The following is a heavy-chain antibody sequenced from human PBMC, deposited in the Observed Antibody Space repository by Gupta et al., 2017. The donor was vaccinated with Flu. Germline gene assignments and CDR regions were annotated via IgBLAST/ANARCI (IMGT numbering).Heavy chain of an antibody. D-gene: IGHD3-16*01. V-gene: IGHV3-74*01. CDR2: INNAVTET. CDR3: VRGNRGPES. Sequence: MHWIRQVPGQGLVGVSGINNAVTETVYADSVKCRFTISRDNAKNMVFLQMNSLKVEDTAVYFCVRGNRGPESWGQGSLVTVSS. J-gene: IGHJ5*02.